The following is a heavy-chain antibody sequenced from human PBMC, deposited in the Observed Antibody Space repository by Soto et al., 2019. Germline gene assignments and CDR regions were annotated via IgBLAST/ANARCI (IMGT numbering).Heavy chain of an antibody. J-gene: IGHJ4*02. Sequence: SETLSLTCSVSGDPITANVYYWGGIGHPPGKGLQWIGNVYWTGSTFSHPSLTSRVFISVDTSKNEFSLRLTSVTAADTAVYYCARSHYTYGLLIDYWGPGTLVTVSS. V-gene: IGHV4-39*01. D-gene: IGHD2-8*01. CDR3: ARSHYTYGLLIDY. CDR1: GDPITANVYY. CDR2: VYWTGST.